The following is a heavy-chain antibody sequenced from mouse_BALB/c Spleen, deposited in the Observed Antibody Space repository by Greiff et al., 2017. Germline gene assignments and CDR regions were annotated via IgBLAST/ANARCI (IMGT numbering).Heavy chain of an antibody. CDR2: INPSNGGT. CDR3: TRSRTNAMDY. V-gene: IGHV1S81*02. J-gene: IGHJ4*01. Sequence: VQLQHSGAELVKPGASVKLSCKASGYTFTSYYMYWVKQRPGQGLEWIGEINPSNGGTNFNEKFKSKATLTVDKSSSTAYMQLSSLTSEDSAVYYCTRSRTNAMDYWGQGTSVTVSS. CDR1: GYTFTSYY.